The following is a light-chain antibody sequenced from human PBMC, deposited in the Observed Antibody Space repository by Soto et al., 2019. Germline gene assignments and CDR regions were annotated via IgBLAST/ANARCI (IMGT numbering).Light chain of an antibody. J-gene: IGKJ1*01. CDR1: RSVLYSSNSKNY. V-gene: IGKV4-1*01. CDR3: QQYYSTPPT. Sequence: DIVMTQSPDSLAVFLGERATINCRSSRSVLYSSNSKNYLAWYQQKPGQSPKLLIYWASTRESGVPDRFRGSGSGTDFTLTIRSLQAEDVAVYYCQQYYSTPPTFGQGTKVEIK. CDR2: WAS.